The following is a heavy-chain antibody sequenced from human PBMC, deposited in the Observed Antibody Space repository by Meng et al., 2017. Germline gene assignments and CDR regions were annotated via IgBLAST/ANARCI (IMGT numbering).Heavy chain of an antibody. CDR1: GFTFSSYA. CDR3: AKEDTAMVPAGY. CDR2: ISDSGGST. V-gene: IGHV3-23*01. J-gene: IGHJ4*02. D-gene: IGHD5-18*01. Sequence: GGFLRLSCAASGFTFSSYAMSWVRQAPGKGLEWVSAISDSGGSTYYADSVKGRFTISRDNSKHTLYLQMNSLRAEDTAVYYCAKEDTAMVPAGYWGQGTLVTVSS.